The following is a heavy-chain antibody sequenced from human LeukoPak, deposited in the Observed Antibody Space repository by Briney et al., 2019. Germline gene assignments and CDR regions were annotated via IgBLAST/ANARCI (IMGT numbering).Heavy chain of an antibody. CDR3: ARPPGIAAAWFDP. J-gene: IGHJ5*02. CDR1: GGSISSSSYN. V-gene: IGHV4-39*01. D-gene: IGHD6-13*01. CDR2: IDNIGST. Sequence: SETLSLTCTVSGGSISSSSYNWAWIRQPPGTGLEWIGNIDNIGSTYYNPSLQSRVTISVDKSKDQLSLKLNSVTATDTAIYYCARPPGIAAAWFDPWGQGTLVTVSS.